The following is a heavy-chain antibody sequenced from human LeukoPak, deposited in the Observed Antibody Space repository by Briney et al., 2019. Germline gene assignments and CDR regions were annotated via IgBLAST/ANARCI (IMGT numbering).Heavy chain of an antibody. D-gene: IGHD6-13*01. CDR3: ARDLGIAAGGWFDP. V-gene: IGHV4-4*07. CDR1: GGSISGYY. Sequence: PSETLSLTCTVSGGSISGYYWSWIRQPAGKGLEWIGRIYTSGSTNYNPSLKSRVTMSVDTSKNQFSLKLTSVTAADTAVYYCARDLGIAAGGWFDPWGQGTLVTVSS. CDR2: IYTSGST. J-gene: IGHJ5*02.